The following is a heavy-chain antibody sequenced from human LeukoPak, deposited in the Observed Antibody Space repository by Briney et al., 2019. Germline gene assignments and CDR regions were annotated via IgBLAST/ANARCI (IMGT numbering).Heavy chain of an antibody. CDR2: IYYSGST. CDR3: ARDLPEGYCSSTSCSYWYFDL. Sequence: SETLSLTCTVSGGSISSSSYYWGWIRQPPGKGLEWIGSIYYSGSTYYNPSLKSRVTISVDTSKNQSSLKLSSVTAADTAVYYCARDLPEGYCSSTSCSYWYFDLWGRGTLVTVSS. CDR1: GGSISSSSYY. V-gene: IGHV4-39*07. D-gene: IGHD2-2*01. J-gene: IGHJ2*01.